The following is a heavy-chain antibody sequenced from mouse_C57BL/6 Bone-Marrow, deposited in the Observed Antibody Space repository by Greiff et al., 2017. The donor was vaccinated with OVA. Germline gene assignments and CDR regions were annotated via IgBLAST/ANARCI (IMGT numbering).Heavy chain of an antibody. J-gene: IGHJ1*03. CDR2: INPYNGGT. CDR1: GYTFTDYY. V-gene: IGHV1-19*01. D-gene: IGHD2-3*01. CDR3: ARKGWLSWYFDV. Sequence: EVQLQESGPVLVKPGASVKMSCKASGYTFTDYYMNWVKQSHGKSLEWIGVINPYNGGTSYNQKFKGKATLTVDKSSSTAYMELNSLTSEDSAVYYCARKGWLSWYFDVWGTGTTVTVSS.